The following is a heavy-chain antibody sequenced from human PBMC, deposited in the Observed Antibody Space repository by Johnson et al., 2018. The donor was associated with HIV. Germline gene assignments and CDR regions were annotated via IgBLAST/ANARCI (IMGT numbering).Heavy chain of an antibody. V-gene: IGHV3-30*02. Sequence: QVQLVESGGGVVQPGRSLRLSCAASGFTFSSYGMHWVRQAPGKGLEWVAFIRYDGSNKYYADSVKGRFTISRDNSKNTLFLQMNSLRAEDTAVYYCAKVVGWGNGYSHDAFEIWGQGTMVTVSS. CDR3: AKVVGWGNGYSHDAFEI. CDR2: IRYDGSNK. CDR1: GFTFSSYG. D-gene: IGHD5-24*01. J-gene: IGHJ3*02.